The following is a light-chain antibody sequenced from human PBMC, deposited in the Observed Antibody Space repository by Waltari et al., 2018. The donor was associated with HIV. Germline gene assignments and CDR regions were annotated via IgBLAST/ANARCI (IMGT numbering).Light chain of an antibody. V-gene: IGLV3-1*01. CDR1: KLGNKY. CDR2: QDT. J-gene: IGLJ2*01. CDR3: QAWDSSTVV. Sequence: SYDLTQPPSVSVSPGQTASITCSGDKLGNKYASWYQQRPGRSPVLIMYQDTKRPSEIPERFSGSNSGITATLTISGAQALDEADYYCQAWDSSTVVFGGGTKLTVL.